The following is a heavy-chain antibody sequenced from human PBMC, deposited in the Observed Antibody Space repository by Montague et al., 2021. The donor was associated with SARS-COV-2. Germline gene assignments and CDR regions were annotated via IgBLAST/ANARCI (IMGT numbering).Heavy chain of an antibody. Sequence: SETLSLTCAVLGGSLSNNYWTWVRQPPGKGLEWIGEVNQSEGTTXXNPXPEGRVKISVDRSSNQMSLNLECVTAADTAVYYCARVPLYFEGFDSWGPGILVAVSS. CDR3: ARVPLYFEGFDS. CDR1: GGSLSNNY. D-gene: IGHD3-9*01. V-gene: IGHV4-34*01. J-gene: IGHJ4*02. CDR2: VNQSEGT.